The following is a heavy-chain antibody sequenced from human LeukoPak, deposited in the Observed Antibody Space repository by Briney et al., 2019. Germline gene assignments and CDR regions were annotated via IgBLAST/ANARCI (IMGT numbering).Heavy chain of an antibody. V-gene: IGHV4-59*01. CDR3: ARWGCSSTSCYGDDWFDP. CDR2: IDYSGST. CDR1: GGSISSYY. J-gene: IGHJ5*02. D-gene: IGHD2-2*01. Sequence: SETLSLTCTVSGGSISSYYWSWIRQPPGKGLEWIGYIDYSGSTNYNPSLKSPVTISVDTSKNQFSLKLSPVTAADTAVYYCARWGCSSTSCYGDDWFDPWGQGTLVTVSS.